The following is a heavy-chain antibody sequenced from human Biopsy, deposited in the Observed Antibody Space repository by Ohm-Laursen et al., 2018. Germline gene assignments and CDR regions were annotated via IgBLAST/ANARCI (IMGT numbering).Heavy chain of an antibody. Sequence: SLRLSCAAFGFRFNNTGMHWVRQGPGKGLEWVAGISWSSDSITYAKSVTGRFTISRDNGENSLYLQMNSLRPEDTALYYCTKNTQWEGSGYLDAFHIWGHGAMVTVSS. V-gene: IGHV3-9*01. D-gene: IGHD3-22*01. CDR2: ISWSSDSI. CDR1: GFRFNNTG. J-gene: IGHJ3*02. CDR3: TKNTQWEGSGYLDAFHI.